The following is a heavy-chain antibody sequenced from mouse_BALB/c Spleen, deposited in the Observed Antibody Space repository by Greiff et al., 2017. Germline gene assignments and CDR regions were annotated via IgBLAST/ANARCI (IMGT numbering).Heavy chain of an antibody. V-gene: IGHV5-12-2*01. D-gene: IGHD1-3*01. Sequence: EVKLMESGGGLVQPGGSLKLSCAASGFTFSSYTMSWVRQTPEKRLEWVAYISNGGGSTYYPDTVKGRFTISRDNAKNTLYLQMSSLKSEDTAMYYCARGGKGYAMDYWGQGTSVTVSS. J-gene: IGHJ4*01. CDR2: ISNGGGST. CDR1: GFTFSSYT. CDR3: ARGGKGYAMDY.